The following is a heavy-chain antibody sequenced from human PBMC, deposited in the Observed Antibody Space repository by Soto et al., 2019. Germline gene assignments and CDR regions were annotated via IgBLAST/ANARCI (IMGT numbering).Heavy chain of an antibody. V-gene: IGHV1-69*01. CDR3: ARGRDCSGGSCYSHGYYYYGMDV. CDR2: SIPIFGTA. J-gene: IGHJ6*02. D-gene: IGHD2-15*01. CDR1: GGTFSSYA. Sequence: QVQLVQSGAEVKKPGSSVKVSCKASGGTFSSYAISWVRQAPGQGLEWMGGSIPIFGTANYAQKFQGRVTITADESTSTAYMELSSLRSEDTAVYYCARGRDCSGGSCYSHGYYYYGMDVWGQGTTVTVSS.